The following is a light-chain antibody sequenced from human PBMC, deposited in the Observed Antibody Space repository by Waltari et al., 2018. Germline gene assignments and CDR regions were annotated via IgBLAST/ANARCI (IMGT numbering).Light chain of an antibody. J-gene: IGLJ1*01. CDR1: NNNVAREG. CDR2: RNN. V-gene: IGLV10-54*04. CDR3: STWDDSLKTYV. Sequence: QAGLTQPPSVSKALRQTATLPCTGNNNNVAREGAAWLQQHQGHPPKLLFYRNNNRPSGISEVFCAFRSGDTASLSITGLQPEDEADYYCSTWDDSLKTYVFGPGTKVTVL.